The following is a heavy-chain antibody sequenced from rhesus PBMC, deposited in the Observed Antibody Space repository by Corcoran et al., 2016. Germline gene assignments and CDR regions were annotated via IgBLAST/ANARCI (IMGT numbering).Heavy chain of an antibody. CDR1: GFTFSDYY. D-gene: IGHD3-34*01. V-gene: IGHV3-178*01. Sequence: GGLAKPGGSLRLSCAASGFTFSDYYMDWVRQAPGKGLEWVSRSSNGGGSTWYADSVKGRFTISRENAKKTLYLQMNSLRAEDKSVYYCAREYSYWGAAFDYWGQGVLVTVSS. CDR3: AREYSYWGAAFDY. J-gene: IGHJ4*01. CDR2: SSNGGGST.